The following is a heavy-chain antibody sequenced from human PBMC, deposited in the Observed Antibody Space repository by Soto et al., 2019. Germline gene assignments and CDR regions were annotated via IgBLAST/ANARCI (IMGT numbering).Heavy chain of an antibody. CDR3: ARLPWADDEGIFDP. V-gene: IGHV4-59*01. Sequence: HVQLQESGPGLVKPSETLSLTCTVSGGFISNYYWRWIRQPPGKGLEWMGNIHYSGSTNYNPSLKSRVTVSVDTSKSQFSLKLGSVTAADTAVSYCARLPWADDEGIFDPWGQGTLVTVSS. D-gene: IGHD6-13*01. CDR2: IHYSGST. CDR1: GGFISNYY. J-gene: IGHJ5*02.